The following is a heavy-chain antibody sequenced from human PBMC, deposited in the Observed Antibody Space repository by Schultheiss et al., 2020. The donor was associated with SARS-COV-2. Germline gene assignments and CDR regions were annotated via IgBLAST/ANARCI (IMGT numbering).Heavy chain of an antibody. D-gene: IGHD6-13*01. CDR1: GGSISSYY. CDR3: ARVPYGYSSSWGWYFDL. V-gene: IGHV4-4*07. J-gene: IGHJ2*01. Sequence: SETLSLTCTVSGGSISSYYWSWIRQPAGKGLEWIGRIYTSGSTNYNTSLKSRVTISVDTSKNQFSLKLSSVTAADTAVYYCARVPYGYSSSWGWYFDLWGRGTLVTVSS. CDR2: IYTSGST.